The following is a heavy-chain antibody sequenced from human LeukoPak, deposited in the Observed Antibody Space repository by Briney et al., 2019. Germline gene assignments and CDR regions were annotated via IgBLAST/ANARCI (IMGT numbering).Heavy chain of an antibody. D-gene: IGHD1-26*01. CDR2: IKSKTDGGTT. V-gene: IGHV3-15*01. J-gene: IGHJ6*02. CDR1: GFTFSNAW. CDR3: TTEIVVLYYYGMDV. Sequence: GGSLRLSCAASGFTFSNAWMSWVRQAPGKGLEWVGRIKSKTDGGTTDYAAPVKGRFTISRDDSKNTLYLQMNSLKTEDTAVYYCTTEIVVLYYYGMDVWGQGTTVTVSS.